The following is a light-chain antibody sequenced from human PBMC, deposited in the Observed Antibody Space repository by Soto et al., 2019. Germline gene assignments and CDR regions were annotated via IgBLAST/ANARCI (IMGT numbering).Light chain of an antibody. CDR3: AAWDDSLNAVV. CDR2: SLN. J-gene: IGLJ2*01. V-gene: IGLV1-44*01. Sequence: QSVLTQPPSASGTPGQRVSISCSGSSSNIESNTVNWYQQLPGTAPKLLIYSLNQRPSGVPDRFSGSKSGTSASLAISGLQSEDAADYYCAAWDDSLNAVVFGGGTKLTVL. CDR1: SSNIESNT.